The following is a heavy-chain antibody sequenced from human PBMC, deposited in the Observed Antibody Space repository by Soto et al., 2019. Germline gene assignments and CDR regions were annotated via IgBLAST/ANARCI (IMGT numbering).Heavy chain of an antibody. Sequence: SETLSLTCTVSGGSISSYYWSWIRQPPGKGLEWIGYIYYSGSTNYNPSLKSRVTISVDTSKNQFSLKLSSVTAADTAVYYCARRGIAARHPFDYWGQGTLVTVSS. CDR3: ARRGIAARHPFDY. D-gene: IGHD6-6*01. V-gene: IGHV4-59*08. CDR1: GGSISSYY. CDR2: IYYSGST. J-gene: IGHJ4*02.